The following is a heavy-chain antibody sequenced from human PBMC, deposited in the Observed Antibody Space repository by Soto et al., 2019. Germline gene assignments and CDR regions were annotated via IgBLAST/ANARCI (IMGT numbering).Heavy chain of an antibody. V-gene: IGHV4-59*01. D-gene: IGHD5-18*01. CDR3: AGGEGYSRYYYYGMDV. CDR2: IYYSGST. Sequence: SETLSLTCTVSGGSISSYYWSWIRQPPGKGLEWIGYIYYSGSTNYNPSLKSRVTISVDTSKNQFSLKLSSVTAADTAVYYCAGGEGYSRYYYYGMDVWGQGTTVIVSS. CDR1: GGSISSYY. J-gene: IGHJ6*02.